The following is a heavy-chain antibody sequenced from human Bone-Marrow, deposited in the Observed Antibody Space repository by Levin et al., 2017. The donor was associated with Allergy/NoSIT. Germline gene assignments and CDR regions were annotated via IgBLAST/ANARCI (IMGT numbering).Heavy chain of an antibody. CDR2: ISSSSSTI. D-gene: IGHD3-9*01. CDR3: ARYSHSLVLMYDTFDG. V-gene: IGHV3-48*02. J-gene: IGHJ3*01. Sequence: GGSLRLSCAASGFTFSTYNMNWLRQAPGKGLEWVSYISSSSSTIFYADSVKGRFTISRDNAKNSLYLQMNSLRDEDTAVYYCARYSHSLVLMYDTFDGWGHGTMVTVSS. CDR1: GFTFSTYN.